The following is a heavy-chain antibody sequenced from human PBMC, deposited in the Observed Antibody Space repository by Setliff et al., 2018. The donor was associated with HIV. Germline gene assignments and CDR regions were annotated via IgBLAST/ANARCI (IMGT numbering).Heavy chain of an antibody. J-gene: IGHJ6*03. Sequence: SETLSLTCTVSGDPISTYYWSWVRKPPGKGLEWIGYVYYSGSNSYSPSLRGRVTMSVDPSKNKFSLKLNSVTAADTAIYYCARGNYDTSDYYTNFYYYYMDVWGKGITVTVSS. CDR1: GDPISTYY. V-gene: IGHV4-59*01. CDR2: VYYSGSN. D-gene: IGHD3-22*01. CDR3: ARGNYDTSDYYTNFYYYYMDV.